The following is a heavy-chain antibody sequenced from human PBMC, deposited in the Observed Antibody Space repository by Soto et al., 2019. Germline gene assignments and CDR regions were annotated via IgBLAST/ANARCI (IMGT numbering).Heavy chain of an antibody. V-gene: IGHV3-7*03. J-gene: IGHJ4*02. CDR2: INQDGGVT. CDR1: GFTFISSF. Sequence: VSLRVSCVAXGFTFISSFMGWIRQAPGKGLEWVANINQDGGVTYYVDSVEGRFTISRDNTKDSLYLQMNSLRGEDTAIYYCARYYRGSGRYFFDYWGQGTPVTVSS. D-gene: IGHD6-19*01. CDR3: ARYYRGSGRYFFDY.